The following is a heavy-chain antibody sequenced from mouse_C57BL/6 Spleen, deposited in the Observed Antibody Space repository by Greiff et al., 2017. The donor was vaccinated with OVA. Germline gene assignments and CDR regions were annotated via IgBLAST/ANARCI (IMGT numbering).Heavy chain of an antibody. CDR2: IWRGGST. CDR1: GFSLTSYG. J-gene: IGHJ4*01. D-gene: IGHD1-1*01. Sequence: VKLQESGPGLVQPSQSLSITCTVSGFSLTSYGVHWVRQSPGKGLEWLGVIWRGGSTDYNAAFMSRLSITKDNSKSQVFFKMNSLQADDTAIYYCAKRVYYYGSSYEDYAMDYWGQGTSVTVSS. CDR3: AKRVYYYGSSYEDYAMDY. V-gene: IGHV2-5*01.